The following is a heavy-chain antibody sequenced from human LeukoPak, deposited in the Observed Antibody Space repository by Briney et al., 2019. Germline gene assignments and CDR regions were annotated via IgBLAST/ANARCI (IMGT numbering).Heavy chain of an antibody. Sequence: ASVKVPCKASGYTFISYYMHWVRQAPGQGLEWMGIINPSGGSTSYAQKFQGRVTMTRDTSTSTVYMELTRLRSDDTAVYYCAREKYDGKSWDSWGQGTLVTVSS. CDR1: GYTFISYY. D-gene: IGHD4-23*01. CDR2: INPSGGST. J-gene: IGHJ4*02. V-gene: IGHV1-46*01. CDR3: AREKYDGKSWDS.